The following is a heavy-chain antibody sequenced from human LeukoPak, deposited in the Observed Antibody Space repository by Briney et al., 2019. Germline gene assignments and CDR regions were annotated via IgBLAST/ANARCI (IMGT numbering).Heavy chain of an antibody. J-gene: IGHJ4*02. CDR3: ARVVRVGELSFSWQHYFDY. Sequence: GASVKVSCKASGYTFTTYGISWVRQAPGQGLVWMGWISTYNGNTNYAHKVQGRVTMTSDTSKNTSYMELRSLRADDSAVYYCARVVRVGELSFSWQHYFDYWGQGTLVTVSS. V-gene: IGHV1-18*04. D-gene: IGHD3-16*02. CDR2: ISTYNGNT. CDR1: GYTFTTYG.